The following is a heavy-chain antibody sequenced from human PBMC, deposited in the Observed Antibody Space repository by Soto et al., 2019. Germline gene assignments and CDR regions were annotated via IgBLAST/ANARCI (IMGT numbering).Heavy chain of an antibody. V-gene: IGHV4-31*03. CDR2: IYYSGST. CDR3: ARGDVDTAMGSLGAWGYFDY. CDR1: GGSISSGGYY. J-gene: IGHJ4*02. D-gene: IGHD5-18*01. Sequence: QVQLQESGPGLVKPSQTLSLTCTVSGGSISSGGYYWSWIRQHPGKGLEWIGYIYYSGSTYYNLSLKSRVTISVDTYNYQFSLKLGSVTDADTAVYYCARGDVDTAMGSLGAWGYFDYWGQGTLVTVSS.